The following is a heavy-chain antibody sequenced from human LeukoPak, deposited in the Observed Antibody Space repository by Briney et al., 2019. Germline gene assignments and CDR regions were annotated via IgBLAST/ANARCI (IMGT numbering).Heavy chain of an antibody. D-gene: IGHD3-22*01. Sequence: SETLSLTCTVSGGSISSYYWSWIRQPPGKGLEWIGYIYYSGSTNYNPSLKSRVTISVDTSKNQSSLKLSSVTAADTAVYYWARGVRYDSSGYEVDPWGQGTLVTVSS. CDR1: GGSISSYY. J-gene: IGHJ5*02. CDR3: ARGVRYDSSGYEVDP. CDR2: IYYSGST. V-gene: IGHV4-59*01.